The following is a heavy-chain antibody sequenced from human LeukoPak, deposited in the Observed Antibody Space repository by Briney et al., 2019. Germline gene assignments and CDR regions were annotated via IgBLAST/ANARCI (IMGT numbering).Heavy chain of an antibody. CDR1: GFTFDDYG. CDR3: AKDMNYYDSSGYDY. CDR2: ISWNSGSI. J-gene: IGHJ4*02. D-gene: IGHD3-22*01. V-gene: IGHV3-9*03. Sequence: SGGSLRLSCAASGFTFDDYGMSWVRQAPGKGLEWVSGISWNSGSIGYADSVKGRFTISRDNAKNSLYLQMNSLRAEDMALYYCAKDMNYYDSSGYDYWGQGTLVTVSS.